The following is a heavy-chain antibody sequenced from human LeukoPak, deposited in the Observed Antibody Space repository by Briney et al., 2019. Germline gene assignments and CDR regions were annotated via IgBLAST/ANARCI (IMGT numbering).Heavy chain of an antibody. V-gene: IGHV5-51*01. CDR3: ARQPGYSGYVPIDY. D-gene: IGHD5-12*01. CDR2: IYPGDSDT. J-gene: IGHJ4*02. CDR1: GSSFTSYW. Sequence: PGASLKISCKGSGSSFTSYWIGWVRQMPGKGLEWMGIIYPGDSDTRYSPSFQGQVTISADKFISTAYLQWSSLKASDTAMYYCARQPGYSGYVPIDYWGQGTLVTVSS.